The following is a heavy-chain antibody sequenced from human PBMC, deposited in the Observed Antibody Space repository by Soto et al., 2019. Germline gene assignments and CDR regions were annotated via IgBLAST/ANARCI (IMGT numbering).Heavy chain of an antibody. J-gene: IGHJ4*02. CDR2: ISAYNGNT. Sequence: QVQLVQSGAEVKKPGASVKVSCKASGYTFTSYGISWVRQAPGQGLEWMGWISAYNGNTNYAQKLQGRATITTDTSTSTAYMELRSLRSDDTAVYYCARDWDIVVVVAATGLDYWGQGTLVTVSS. V-gene: IGHV1-18*01. CDR1: GYTFTSYG. D-gene: IGHD2-15*01. CDR3: ARDWDIVVVVAATGLDY.